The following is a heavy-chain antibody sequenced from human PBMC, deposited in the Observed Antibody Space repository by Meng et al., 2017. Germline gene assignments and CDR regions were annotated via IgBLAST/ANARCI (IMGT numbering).Heavy chain of an antibody. CDR2: ISYDGSNK. V-gene: IGHV3-30*04. D-gene: IGHD6-19*01. CDR1: GFTFTDSA. Sequence: GESLKISCAASGFTFTDSALHWVRQAPGKGLEWVAVISYDGSNKYYADSLKGRFTISRDNSKNTLYLQMNSLRAEETAVYFCSRATGGIAVSSTGGYWGQGTLVTVSS. CDR3: SRATGGIAVSSTGGY. J-gene: IGHJ4*02.